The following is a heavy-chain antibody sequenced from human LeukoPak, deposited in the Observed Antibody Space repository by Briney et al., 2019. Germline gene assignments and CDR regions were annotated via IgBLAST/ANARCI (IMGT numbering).Heavy chain of an antibody. CDR1: GGSISSYY. Sequence: SETLSLTCTVSGGSISSYYWSWLRQPPGKGLEWIGYIYYSGSTNYNPSLKSRVTISVDTSKNQFSLKLSTVTAADTAVYYCARGGSYRYRAPWAVWGKGTTVTVSS. CDR3: ARGGSYRYRAPWAV. J-gene: IGHJ6*04. CDR2: IYYSGST. D-gene: IGHD3-16*02. V-gene: IGHV4-59*01.